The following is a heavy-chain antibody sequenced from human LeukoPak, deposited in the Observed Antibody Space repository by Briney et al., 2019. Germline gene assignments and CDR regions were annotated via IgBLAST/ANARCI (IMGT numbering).Heavy chain of an antibody. J-gene: IGHJ4*02. CDR2: INHRGST. D-gene: IGHD3-10*01. CDR1: GGSFSGYY. CDR3: TSYGSGNYYDLDY. Sequence: SETLSLTRAVSGGSFSGYYWSWIRQPPGNGLEWVGEINHRGSTNYNPSLESRVTISVDTSKNKFSLKLNSVTAADTDVYYSTSYGSGNYYDLDYWGQGTLVTVPS. V-gene: IGHV4-34*01.